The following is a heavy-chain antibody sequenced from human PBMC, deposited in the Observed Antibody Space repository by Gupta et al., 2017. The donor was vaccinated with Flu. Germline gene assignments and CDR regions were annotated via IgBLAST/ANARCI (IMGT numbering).Heavy chain of an antibody. CDR3: ARLRHSDGEY. D-gene: IGHD3-10*01. V-gene: IGHV1-46*01. J-gene: IGHJ4*02. CDR1: GYTFTKYY. Sequence: QVQLVQSGAEVKRPGASVKVSCKSFGYTFTKYYIHWVRQVPGQGLEWMGLINPSGGGTTYAQNFQGRLIVTTDTSTSTVYMELSSLRFEDTALYYCARLRHSDGEYRGQGTLVTVSS. CDR2: INPSGGGT.